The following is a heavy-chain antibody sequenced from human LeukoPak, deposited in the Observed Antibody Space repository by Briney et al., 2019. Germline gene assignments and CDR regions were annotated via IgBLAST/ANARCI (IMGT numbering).Heavy chain of an antibody. V-gene: IGHV3-48*03. CDR1: GFTFSSYE. J-gene: IGHJ3*02. CDR2: ISGSGSTI. Sequence: GGSLRLSCAASGFTFSSYEMNRVRQAPGKGLEWVSYISGSGSTIYYANSVKGRFTISRDNAKNSLYLQMNSLRAEDTAVYYCARDEYNWNGDAFDIWGQGTMVTVSS. CDR3: ARDEYNWNGDAFDI. D-gene: IGHD1-20*01.